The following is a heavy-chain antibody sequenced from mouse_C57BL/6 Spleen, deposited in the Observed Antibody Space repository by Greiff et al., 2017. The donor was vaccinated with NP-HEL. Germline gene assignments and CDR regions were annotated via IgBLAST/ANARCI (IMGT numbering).Heavy chain of an antibody. CDR1: GYAFSSSW. D-gene: IGHD3-1*01. J-gene: IGHJ4*01. CDR2: IYPGDGDT. V-gene: IGHV1-82*01. Sequence: QVQLQQSGPELVKPGASVKISCKASGYAFSSSWMNWVKQRPGKGLKWIGRIYPGDGDTNYNGKFKGKATLTADKSSSTAYMQLSSLTSEDSAVYFCARGLPLMDYWGQGTSVTVSS. CDR3: ARGLPLMDY.